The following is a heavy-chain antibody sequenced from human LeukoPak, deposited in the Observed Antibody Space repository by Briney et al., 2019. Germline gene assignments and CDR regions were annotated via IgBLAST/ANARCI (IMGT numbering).Heavy chain of an antibody. J-gene: IGHJ4*02. CDR2: ISGSGGST. D-gene: IGHD2-2*01. Sequence: GGSLRLSCAASGFTFSSYAMSWVRQAPGKGLEWVSAISGSGGSTYYADSVKGRFTISRDNSKSTLYLQMNSLRAEDTAVYYCAKEGRIVVVPAATQYWGQGTLVTVSS. CDR3: AKEGRIVVVPAATQY. V-gene: IGHV3-23*01. CDR1: GFTFSSYA.